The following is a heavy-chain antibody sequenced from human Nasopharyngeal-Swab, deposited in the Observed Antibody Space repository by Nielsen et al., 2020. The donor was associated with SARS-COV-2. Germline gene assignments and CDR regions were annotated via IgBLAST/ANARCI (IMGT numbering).Heavy chain of an antibody. D-gene: IGHD6-13*01. CDR1: GYTFTSYG. CDR3: ARTRIAGQEYYFDY. Sequence: ASVKVSCKASGYTFTSYGISWVRQAPGQGLEWMGWISAYNGNTKYAQKLQGRVTMTTDTSTSTAYMELRSLRSDDTAVYYCARTRIAGQEYYFDYWGQGTLVTVSS. CDR2: ISAYNGNT. J-gene: IGHJ4*02. V-gene: IGHV1-18*01.